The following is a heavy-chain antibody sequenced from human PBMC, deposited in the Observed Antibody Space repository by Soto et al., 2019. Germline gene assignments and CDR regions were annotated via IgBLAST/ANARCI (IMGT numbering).Heavy chain of an antibody. J-gene: IGHJ5*02. V-gene: IGHV3-48*02. CDR3: ARDNGIAGSFDP. D-gene: IGHD6-13*01. Sequence: GGSLRLSCAASGFSFSRYNRNWVRQAPGKGLEWVSYISYSSTTIYYADSVKGRFTISRDNARNSLYLQMNSLRDEDTSVYYCARDNGIAGSFDPWGQGTLVTVSS. CDR2: ISYSSTTI. CDR1: GFSFSRYN.